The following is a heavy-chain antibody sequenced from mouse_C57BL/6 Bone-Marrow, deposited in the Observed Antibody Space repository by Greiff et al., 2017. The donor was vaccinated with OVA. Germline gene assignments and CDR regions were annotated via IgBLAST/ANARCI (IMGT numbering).Heavy chain of an antibody. CDR1: GYSITSGYY. V-gene: IGHV3-6*01. Sequence: EVQVVESGPGLVKPSQSLSLTCSVTGYSITSGYYWNWIRQFPGNKLEWMGYISYDGSNNYNPSLKNRISITRDTSKNQFFLKLNSVTTEDTATYYCARGTVVAHYAMDYWGQRTSVTVSS. CDR3: ARGTVVAHYAMDY. CDR2: ISYDGSN. D-gene: IGHD1-1*01. J-gene: IGHJ4*01.